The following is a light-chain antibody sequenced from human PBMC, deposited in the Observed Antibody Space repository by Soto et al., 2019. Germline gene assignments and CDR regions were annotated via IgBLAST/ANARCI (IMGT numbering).Light chain of an antibody. CDR1: QGISSS. J-gene: IGKJ4*01. CDR3: QQFNSYPQT. CDR2: DAS. V-gene: IGKV1-13*02. Sequence: AIQLTQSPSSLSASVGDRVTITCRASQGISSSLAWYQQKLGKAPSLLIYDASSLESGVPSRFSGSGSGTDFTLTIRSLQPEDFATYYCQQFNSYPQTFGGGTKVEIK.